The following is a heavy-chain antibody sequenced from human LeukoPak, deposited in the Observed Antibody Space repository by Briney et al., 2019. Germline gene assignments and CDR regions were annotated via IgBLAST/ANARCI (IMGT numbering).Heavy chain of an antibody. CDR1: GFTFDDYG. CDR3: ARGKCSGPRVRYYYYMDV. J-gene: IGHJ6*03. Sequence: GGSLRLSCAASGFTFDDYGMSWVGQAPGKGVEGVCGMNWNGGRPGYAASVKGPFTLSRDNAKNSLYLQMNSLRAEDTALYYCARGKCSGPRVRYYYYMDVWGKGTTVTVSS. D-gene: IGHD2-15*01. V-gene: IGHV3-20*04. CDR2: MNWNGGRP.